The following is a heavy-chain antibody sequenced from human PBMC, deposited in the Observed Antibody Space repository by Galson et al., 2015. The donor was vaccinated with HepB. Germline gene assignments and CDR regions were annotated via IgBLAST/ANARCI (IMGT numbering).Heavy chain of an antibody. D-gene: IGHD1-26*01. J-gene: IGHJ3*02. V-gene: IGHV3-48*03. CDR1: GFTFSSYD. Sequence: SLRLSCAASGFTFSSYDMNWVRQAPGKGLEWVSYISGTGSTIHYADSVKGRFTISRDNAKKSLYLQMNSLRAEDTAVYYCARDGGNYYDDAFDIWGQGTIFVVSS. CDR3: ARDGGNYYDDAFDI. CDR2: ISGTGSTI.